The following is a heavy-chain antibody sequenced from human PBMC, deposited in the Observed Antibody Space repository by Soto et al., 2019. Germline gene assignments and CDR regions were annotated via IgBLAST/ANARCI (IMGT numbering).Heavy chain of an antibody. CDR2: IYYSGST. CDR3: ARHLKYYYDSSGADDAFDI. V-gene: IGHV4-59*01. D-gene: IGHD3-22*01. CDR1: GGSISSYY. J-gene: IGHJ3*02. Sequence: QVQLQESGPGLVKPSETLSLTCTVSGGSISSYYWSWIRQPPGKGLEWIGYIYYSGSTNYNPSLXSRVTISVATXXNXFXXKMSSVTAADTAVYYCARHLKYYYDSSGADDAFDIWGQGTMVTVSS.